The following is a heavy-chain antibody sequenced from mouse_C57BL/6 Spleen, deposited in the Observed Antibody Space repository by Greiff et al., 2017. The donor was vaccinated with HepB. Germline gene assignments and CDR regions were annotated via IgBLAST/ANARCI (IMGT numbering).Heavy chain of an antibody. CDR3: AGYGSSSFDY. J-gene: IGHJ2*01. D-gene: IGHD1-1*01. Sequence: QVQLQQPGAELVKPGASVKLSCKASGYTFTSYWMQWVKQRPGQGLEWIGEIDPSDSYTNYNQKFKGKATLPVDTSSSTAYMQRSSLTSEDSAVYYSAGYGSSSFDYWGQGTTLTVSS. V-gene: IGHV1-50*01. CDR2: IDPSDSYT. CDR1: GYTFTSYW.